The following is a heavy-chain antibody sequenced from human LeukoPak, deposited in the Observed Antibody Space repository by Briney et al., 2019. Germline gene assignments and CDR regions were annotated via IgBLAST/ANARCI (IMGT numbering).Heavy chain of an antibody. CDR1: GFSFSNYW. CDR3: AKYDSSGYYIFDY. D-gene: IGHD3-22*01. CDR2: ISGSGGST. J-gene: IGHJ4*02. V-gene: IGHV3-23*01. Sequence: GGSLRLSCAASGFSFSNYWMSWVRQAPGKGLEWVSAISGSGGSTYYADSVKGRFTISRDNSKNTLYLQMNSLRAEDTAVYYCAKYDSSGYYIFDYWGQGTLVTVSS.